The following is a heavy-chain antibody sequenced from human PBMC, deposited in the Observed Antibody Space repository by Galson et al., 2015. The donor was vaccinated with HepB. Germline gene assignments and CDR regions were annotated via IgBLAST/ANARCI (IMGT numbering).Heavy chain of an antibody. CDR2: IPGDADRT. Sequence: SLRLSCAASGFTFSSHSMNWVRQAPGKELEWVSTIPGDADRTDYADSVKGRFTISRDNSKNTLYLQMNSLRPEDTAMYYCAKFKMYGDTENWFDPWGQGTLVIVSS. J-gene: IGHJ5*02. CDR3: AKFKMYGDTENWFDP. CDR1: GFTFSSHS. V-gene: IGHV3-23*01. D-gene: IGHD4-17*01.